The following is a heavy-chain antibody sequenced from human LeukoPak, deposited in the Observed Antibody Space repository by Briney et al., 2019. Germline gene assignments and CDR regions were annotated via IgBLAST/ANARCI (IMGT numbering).Heavy chain of an antibody. J-gene: IGHJ4*02. CDR3: AREYSGSYFIPFDY. CDR2: ISAYNGNT. D-gene: IGHD1-26*01. Sequence: SVKVSCKASGYTFTSYGISWVRQAPGQGLEWMGWISAYNGNTNYAQKFQGRVTMTRDTSISTAYMELSRLRSDDTAVYYCAREYSGSYFIPFDYWGQGTLVTVSS. V-gene: IGHV1-18*01. CDR1: GYTFTSYG.